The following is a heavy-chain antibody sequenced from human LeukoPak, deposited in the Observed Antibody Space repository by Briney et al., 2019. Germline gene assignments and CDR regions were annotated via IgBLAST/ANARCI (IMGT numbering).Heavy chain of an antibody. CDR2: ISGSGGST. D-gene: IGHD3-10*01. J-gene: IGHJ4*02. Sequence: GGSLRLSCAASGFTFSSYAMSWVRQAPGKGLEWVSAISGSGGSTYYADSVKGRFTISRDNSKNTLYLQMNSLRAEDTAVYYCAKDREPITMVRGVIVGDNYYFDYWGQGTLVTVSS. CDR1: GFTFSSYA. V-gene: IGHV3-23*01. CDR3: AKDREPITMVRGVIVGDNYYFDY.